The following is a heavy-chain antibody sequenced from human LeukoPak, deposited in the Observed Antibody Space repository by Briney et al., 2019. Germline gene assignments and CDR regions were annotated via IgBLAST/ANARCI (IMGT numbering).Heavy chain of an antibody. D-gene: IGHD3-10*01. Sequence: GGSLRLSCAASGFIFSSYRMTWVRQAPGKELEWVSYITSSSSAIYYGDSVKGRFTISRDNAKNSLYLQLNSLRAEDTAVYYCARAGVLGNFDYWGQGTLVTVSS. CDR2: ITSSSSAI. CDR1: GFIFSSYR. CDR3: ARAGVLGNFDY. V-gene: IGHV3-48*01. J-gene: IGHJ4*02.